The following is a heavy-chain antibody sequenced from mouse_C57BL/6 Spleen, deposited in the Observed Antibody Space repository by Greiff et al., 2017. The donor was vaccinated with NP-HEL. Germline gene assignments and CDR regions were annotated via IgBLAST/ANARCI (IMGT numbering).Heavy chain of an antibody. J-gene: IGHJ2*01. D-gene: IGHD1-1*01. V-gene: IGHV1-26*01. Sequence: EVQLQQSGPELVKPGASVKISCKASGYTFTDYYMNWVKQSHGKSLEWIGDINPNNGGTSYNQKFKGKATLTVDKSSSTAYMELRSLTSEDSAVYYCARYDYGAYYFDYGGQGTTLTVSS. CDR3: ARYDYGAYYFDY. CDR1: GYTFTDYY. CDR2: INPNNGGT.